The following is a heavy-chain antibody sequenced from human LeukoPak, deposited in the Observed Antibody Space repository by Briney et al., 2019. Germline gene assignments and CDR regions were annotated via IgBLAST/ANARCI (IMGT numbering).Heavy chain of an antibody. V-gene: IGHV4-59*01. J-gene: IGHJ4*02. CDR1: GVPTTSYY. CDR3: ARLPRRYSTTWFFDY. Sequence: SETLSLTCTVSGVPTTSYYWSWVRQSPGKALEWIGHIYYTGGTNYNPSLKSRVSISIDSSKNQFSLTLSSVTAADTAVYYCARLPRRYSTTWFFDYGGQGTLVTVSS. CDR2: IYYTGGT. D-gene: IGHD1-26*01.